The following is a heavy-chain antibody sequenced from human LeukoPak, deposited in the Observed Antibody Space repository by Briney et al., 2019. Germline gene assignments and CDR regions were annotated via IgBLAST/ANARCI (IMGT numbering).Heavy chain of an antibody. CDR3: ARVHGDYKYYFDY. V-gene: IGHV4-59*01. Sequence: SETLSLTCTVSGGSISSYHWSWIRQPPGKGLEWIGYIYYSGSTNYNPSLKSRVTISVDTSKNQFSLKLSSVTAADTAVYYCARVHGDYKYYFDYWGQGTLVTVSS. CDR2: IYYSGST. D-gene: IGHD4-17*01. J-gene: IGHJ4*02. CDR1: GGSISSYH.